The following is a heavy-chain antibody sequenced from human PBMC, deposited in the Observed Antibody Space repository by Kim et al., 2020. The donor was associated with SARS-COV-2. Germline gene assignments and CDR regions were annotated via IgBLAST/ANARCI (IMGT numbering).Heavy chain of an antibody. V-gene: IGHV1-69*13. CDR3: ARGVKSLGYYGSSGHGPLNDAFDI. Sequence: SVKVSCKASGGTFSSYAISWVRQAPGQGLEWMGGIIPIFGTANYAQKFQGRVTITADESTSTAYMELSSLRSEDTAVYYCARGVKSLGYYGSSGHGPLNDAFDIWGQGTMVTVSS. J-gene: IGHJ3*02. D-gene: IGHD3-22*01. CDR2: IIPIFGTA. CDR1: GGTFSSYA.